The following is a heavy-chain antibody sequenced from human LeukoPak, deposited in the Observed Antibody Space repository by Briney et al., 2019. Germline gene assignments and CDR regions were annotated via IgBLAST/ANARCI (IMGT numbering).Heavy chain of an antibody. D-gene: IGHD2-15*01. CDR2: ISGSGGST. Sequence: SAISGSGGSTYYADSVKGRFTISRDNSKNTLYLQMNSLRAEDTAVYYCVKEEGSGGQPDYWGQGTLVTVSS. J-gene: IGHJ4*02. CDR3: VKEEGSGGQPDY. V-gene: IGHV3-23*01.